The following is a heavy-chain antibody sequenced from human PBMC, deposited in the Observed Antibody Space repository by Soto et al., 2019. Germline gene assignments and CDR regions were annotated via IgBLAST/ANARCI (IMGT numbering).Heavy chain of an antibody. CDR1: GFSLSTSGVV. CDR2: IYWDDDK. Sequence: QITLKESGPTLVKPTQTLTLTCTFSGFSLSTSGVVVGCIRQPPGKALEWLAVIYWDDDKPYSPSLKSRLTITKDTTKNQVVLTMTNMDSVDTATYYCAHLASTFTFGGVIPFDSWGQGTLVTVSS. J-gene: IGHJ4*02. V-gene: IGHV2-5*02. D-gene: IGHD3-16*02. CDR3: AHLASTFTFGGVIPFDS.